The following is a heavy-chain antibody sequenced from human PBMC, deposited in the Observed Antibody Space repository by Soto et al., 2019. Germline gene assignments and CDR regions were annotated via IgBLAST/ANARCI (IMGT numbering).Heavy chain of an antibody. J-gene: IGHJ3*02. CDR2: MEGDGSKE. V-gene: IGHV3-7*01. D-gene: IGHD4-17*01. CDR3: ARDLNYGVSTVYYDVFDT. Sequence: GGSLRLSCLASGFTFSTSWMTWVRQAPGKGLEWVANMEGDGSKENYVDSVKGRFTISRDNAKNSLFLQMNSLRDEDTALYYCARDLNYGVSTVYYDVFDTWGQGTMVTVSS. CDR1: GFTFSTSW.